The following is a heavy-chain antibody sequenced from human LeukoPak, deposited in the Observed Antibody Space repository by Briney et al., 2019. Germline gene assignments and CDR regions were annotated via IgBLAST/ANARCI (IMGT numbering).Heavy chain of an antibody. CDR3: AAGLGRPDSDH. CDR1: GISFSDVW. CDR2: IKRKSEGERT. Sequence: PGGPLRLSCGASGISFSDVWMTWVRQAPGKGLEWVGRIKRKSEGERTDYGAPVNGRFSISRDDATSTLFLQMNSLKSEDTAVYYCAAGLGRPDSDHWGQGTLVTVSS. V-gene: IGHV3-15*01. D-gene: IGHD7-27*01. J-gene: IGHJ4*02.